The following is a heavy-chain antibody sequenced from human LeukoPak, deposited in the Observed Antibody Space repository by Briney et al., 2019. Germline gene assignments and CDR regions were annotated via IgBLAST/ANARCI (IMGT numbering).Heavy chain of an antibody. Sequence: ASVKVSCKASGYTFTSYYMHWVRQAPGQGLEWIGWINPNSGGTNYAQKFQGRVTMTRDTSISTAYMELSRLRSDDTAVYYCARDLGYGDYEGWYFDYWGQGTLATVSS. CDR2: INPNSGGT. CDR3: ARDLGYGDYEGWYFDY. V-gene: IGHV1-2*02. D-gene: IGHD4-17*01. J-gene: IGHJ4*02. CDR1: GYTFTSYY.